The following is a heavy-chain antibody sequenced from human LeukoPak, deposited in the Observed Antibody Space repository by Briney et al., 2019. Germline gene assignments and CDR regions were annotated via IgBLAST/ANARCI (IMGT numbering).Heavy chain of an antibody. CDR3: ARDPYSGNYGNYYYYYMDV. V-gene: IGHV3-21*01. CDR2: ISGSSSDI. D-gene: IGHD1-26*01. J-gene: IGHJ6*03. Sequence: PGGSLRLSCAASGFTVSRNYMSWVRQAPGKGLEWVSSISGSSSDIYYADSVKGRFTISRDNAKNSLYLQMNSLGPEDTAVYYCARDPYSGNYGNYYYYYMDVWGKGTTVTISS. CDR1: GFTVSRNY.